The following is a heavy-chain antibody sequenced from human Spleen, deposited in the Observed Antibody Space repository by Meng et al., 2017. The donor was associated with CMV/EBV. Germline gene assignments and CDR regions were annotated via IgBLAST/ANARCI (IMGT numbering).Heavy chain of an antibody. CDR1: GFTFSSYA. J-gene: IGHJ3*02. D-gene: IGHD2-2*01. Sequence: GGSLRLSCAASGFTFSSYAMTWVRQAPGKGLECVSVVTGGGGSTYYADSVKGRFTISRDNSENTLYLQMNSLRVEDTAVYYCARERLYQPLWGDALDIWGQGTMVTVSS. CDR2: VTGGGGST. V-gene: IGHV3-23*01. CDR3: ARERLYQPLWGDALDI.